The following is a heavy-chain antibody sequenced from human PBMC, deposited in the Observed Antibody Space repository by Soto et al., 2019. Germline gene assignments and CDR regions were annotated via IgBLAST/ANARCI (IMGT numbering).Heavy chain of an antibody. CDR1: GFSLSTSGVG. V-gene: IGHV2-5*02. J-gene: IGHJ4*02. D-gene: IGHD3-9*01. CDR2: IYWDDSK. CDR3: AHKGPEDWPLDY. Sequence: QITLKESGPTLVRPTQTLTLTCAFSGFSLSTSGVGVGWIRQPPGKALEWLAVIYWDDSKHYSPSLRSRLTITKDTPKNQVVLTMTNMDPVDTCTYYCAHKGPEDWPLDYWGQGTLVTVSS.